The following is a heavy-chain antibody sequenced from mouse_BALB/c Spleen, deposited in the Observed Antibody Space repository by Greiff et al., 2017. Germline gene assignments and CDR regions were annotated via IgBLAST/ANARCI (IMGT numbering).Heavy chain of an antibody. V-gene: IGHV5-17*02. CDR3: ARSGITTALYYFDY. CDR1: GFTFSSFG. D-gene: IGHD1-2*01. Sequence: EVKLVESGGGLVQPGGSRKLSCAASGFTFSSFGMHWVRQAPEKGLEWVAYISSGSSTIYYADTVKGRFTISRDNPKNTLFLQMTSLRSEDTAMYYCARSGITTALYYFDYWGQGTTLTVSS. CDR2: ISSGSSTI. J-gene: IGHJ2*01.